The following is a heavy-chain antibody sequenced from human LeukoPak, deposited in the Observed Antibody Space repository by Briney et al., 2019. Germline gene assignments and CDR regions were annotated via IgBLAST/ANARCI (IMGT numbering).Heavy chain of an antibody. J-gene: IGHJ4*02. CDR2: INHSGST. Sequence: SETLSLTCAVSGGSISSNDWWTWVRQPPGKGLEWIGEINHSGSTNYNPSLKSRVTISVDTSKNQFSLKLSSVTAADTAVYYCASVAAATYFNDYWGQGTLVTVSS. D-gene: IGHD6-13*01. V-gene: IGHV4-4*02. CDR1: GGSISSNDW. CDR3: ASVAAATYFNDY.